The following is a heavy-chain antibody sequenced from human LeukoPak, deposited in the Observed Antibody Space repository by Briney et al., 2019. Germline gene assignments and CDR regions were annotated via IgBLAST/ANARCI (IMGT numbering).Heavy chain of an antibody. J-gene: IGHJ4*02. CDR3: AKCLGYSYGPSDY. V-gene: IGHV3-33*06. D-gene: IGHD5-18*01. CDR1: GFTFSSYG. Sequence: PGRSLRLSCAASGFTFSSYGMHWVRQAPGKGLEWVAVIWYDGSNKYYADSVKGRFTISRDNSKNTLYLQMTSRRAEDTAVYYCAKCLGYSYGPSDYWGQGTLVTVSS. CDR2: IWYDGSNK.